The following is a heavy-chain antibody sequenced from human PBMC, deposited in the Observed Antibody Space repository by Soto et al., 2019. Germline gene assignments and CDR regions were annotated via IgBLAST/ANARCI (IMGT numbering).Heavy chain of an antibody. CDR2: ISWNSGSI. CDR3: AKARSMTVTTKTANSASAEYFQH. CDR1: GFTFDDYA. V-gene: IGHV3-9*01. J-gene: IGHJ1*01. D-gene: IGHD4-4*01. Sequence: GGSLRLSCAASGFTFDDYAMHWVRQAPGKGLEWVSGISWNSGSIGYADSVKGRFTISRDNAKNSLYLQMNSLRAEDTALYYCAKARSMTVTTKTANSASAEYFQHWGQGTLVTVSS.